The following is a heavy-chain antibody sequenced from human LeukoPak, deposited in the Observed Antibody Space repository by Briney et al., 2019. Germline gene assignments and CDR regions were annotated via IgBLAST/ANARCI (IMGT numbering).Heavy chain of an antibody. CDR1: GYTFTSYG. D-gene: IGHD6-19*01. J-gene: IGHJ6*02. Sequence: ASVKVSCTASGYTFTSYGISWVRQAPGQGLEWMGWINPNSGGTNYAQKFQGWVTMTRDTSISTAYMELSRLRSDDTAVYYCARGKGSGWLPSDDYYYYGMDVWGQGTTVTVSS. V-gene: IGHV1-2*04. CDR3: ARGKGSGWLPSDDYYYYGMDV. CDR2: INPNSGGT.